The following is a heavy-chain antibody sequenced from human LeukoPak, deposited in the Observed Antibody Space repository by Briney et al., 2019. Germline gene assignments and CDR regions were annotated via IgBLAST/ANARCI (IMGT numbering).Heavy chain of an antibody. CDR3: AKDRWERWLQFPFDY. CDR1: GFTFSSYA. D-gene: IGHD5-24*01. Sequence: PGGSLRLSCAASGFTFSSYAMSWVRQAPGKGLEWVSAISGSGGSTYYADSVKGRFTISRDNSKNTLYLQMNSLRAEDTAVYYCAKDRWERWLQFPFDYWGQGTLVTVSS. CDR2: ISGSGGST. V-gene: IGHV3-23*01. J-gene: IGHJ4*02.